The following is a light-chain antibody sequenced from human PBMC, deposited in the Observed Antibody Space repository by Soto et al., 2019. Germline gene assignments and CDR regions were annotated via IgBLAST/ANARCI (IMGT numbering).Light chain of an antibody. J-gene: IGLJ2*01. CDR3: AAWDDSLNGVV. CDR1: SSNIGSNS. V-gene: IGLV1-44*01. CDR2: SSN. Sequence: QSVLNQPPSASGTPGQRVTISCSGSSSNIGSNSVNWYQQLPGTAPKLIMYSSNQRPSGVPDRFSGSKSGTSASLAISGLQSEDEADYYCAAWDDSLNGVVFGGGTKLTVL.